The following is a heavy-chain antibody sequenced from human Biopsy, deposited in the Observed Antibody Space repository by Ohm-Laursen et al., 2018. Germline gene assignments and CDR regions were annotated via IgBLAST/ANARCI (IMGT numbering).Heavy chain of an antibody. CDR3: ARAYYYGAGSFYSPWMEV. V-gene: IGHV4-61*08. CDR2: IFYSGTT. D-gene: IGHD3-10*01. CDR1: GASVNTFDFY. Sequence: GTLSLTCAVPGASVNTFDFYWAWIRQPPGKGLEWIGYIFYSGTTKYNPSLQRRVRLSLDTANNQFSLTLRSVSAADTATYYCARAYYYGAGSFYSPWMEVWGQGTTVIVSS. J-gene: IGHJ6*02.